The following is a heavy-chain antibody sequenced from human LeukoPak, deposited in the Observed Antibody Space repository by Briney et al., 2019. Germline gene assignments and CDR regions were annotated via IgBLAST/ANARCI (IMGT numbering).Heavy chain of an antibody. Sequence: PGRSLRLSCAASGFTFSSYGMHWVRQAPGKGLEWVAVIWYDGSNKYYADSVKGRFTISRENSKNTLYLQMNSLRAEDTAVYYCARAGAQLWVYYFDYWGQGTLVTVSS. V-gene: IGHV3-33*01. CDR3: ARAGAQLWVYYFDY. CDR2: IWYDGSNK. D-gene: IGHD5-18*01. CDR1: GFTFSSYG. J-gene: IGHJ4*02.